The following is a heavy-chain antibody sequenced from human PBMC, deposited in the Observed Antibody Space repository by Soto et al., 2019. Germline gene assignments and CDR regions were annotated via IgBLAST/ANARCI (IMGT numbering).Heavy chain of an antibody. J-gene: IGHJ6*02. CDR1: GFSLSPYT. V-gene: IGHV3-48*02. CDR3: ARNVVVPAAPYYYYGMDV. CDR2: ISSSSSTI. Sequence: PGGSLRLSCAASGFSLSPYTMNWVRQAPGKGLEWVSSISSSSSTIYYADSVKGRLTISRDNAKNSLYLQTNSLRDEDTAVYYCARNVVVPAAPYYYYGMDVWGQGTTVTVSS. D-gene: IGHD2-2*01.